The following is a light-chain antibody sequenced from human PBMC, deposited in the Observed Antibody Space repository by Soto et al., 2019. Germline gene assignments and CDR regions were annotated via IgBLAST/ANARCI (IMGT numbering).Light chain of an antibody. Sequence: EIVLTQSPATLSLSPGVRATLSCRASQSVSSYLAWYQQKPGQAPRLLIYDASNRATGIPARFSGSGSGTDFTLTISRLEPEDFAVYYCQQRSNLWTFGQGTKVHIQ. CDR3: QQRSNLWT. V-gene: IGKV3-11*01. CDR1: QSVSSY. CDR2: DAS. J-gene: IGKJ1*01.